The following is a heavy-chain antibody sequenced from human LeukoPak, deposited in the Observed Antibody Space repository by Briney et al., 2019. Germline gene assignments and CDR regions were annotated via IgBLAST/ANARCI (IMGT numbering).Heavy chain of an antibody. CDR3: AHYGDYRFLYYFDY. V-gene: IGHV2-5*01. Sequence: SGPTLVKPTQTLTLTCTFSGFSLTTSGVGVGWIRQPPGKALEWLALIYWNNDNRYSPSLKTRLTITKDTSKNQVVLIMANMDPVDTATYYCAHYGDYRFLYYFDYWGQGTPVTVSS. CDR1: GFSLTTSGVG. CDR2: IYWNNDN. J-gene: IGHJ4*02. D-gene: IGHD4-17*01.